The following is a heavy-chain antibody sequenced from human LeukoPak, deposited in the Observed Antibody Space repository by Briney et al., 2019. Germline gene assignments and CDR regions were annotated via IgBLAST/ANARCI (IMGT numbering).Heavy chain of an antibody. D-gene: IGHD6-19*01. V-gene: IGHV4-61*01. CDR1: GGXVSSGSNY. CDR2: IYYSGST. J-gene: IGHJ4*02. CDR3: ARELSVAGITYFDY. Sequence: SETLSLTCTVSGGXVSSGSNYWSWIRQPPGKGLEWIGYIYYSGSTNYNPSLKSRVTMSVDTSKNQVSLKLSSVTAADTAVYYCARELSVAGITYFDYWGQGTLVTVSS.